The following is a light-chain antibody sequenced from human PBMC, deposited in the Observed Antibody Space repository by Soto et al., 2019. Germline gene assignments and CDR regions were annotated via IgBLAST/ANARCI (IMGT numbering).Light chain of an antibody. J-gene: IGLJ3*02. CDR3: SSYAGSSTWV. CDR1: SSDVGGYNY. CDR2: EVS. Sequence: QSAPTQPPSASGSPGQSATISCTGTSSDVGGYNYVSWYQQYPGKAPKLMIYEVSNRPSGVPERFSGSKSGNTASLTVSGLQSEDEADYYCSSYAGSSTWVFGVGTKLTVL. V-gene: IGLV2-8*01.